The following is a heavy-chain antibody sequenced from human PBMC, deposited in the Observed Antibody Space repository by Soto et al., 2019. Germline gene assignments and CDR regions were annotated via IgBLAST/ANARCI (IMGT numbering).Heavy chain of an antibody. CDR3: ARVGGIAARSSY. Sequence: EGQLVESGGGLVQPGGSLRLACAASGFTFSSDSMNWVRQAPGKGLEWVSYISSSSSTIYYADSVKGRFTIFRDNAKKSLYLQMKSPRTEDTAVYYCARVGGIAARSSYWGQGTLVPV. V-gene: IGHV3-48*01. CDR1: GFTFSSDS. J-gene: IGHJ4*02. CDR2: ISSSSSTI. D-gene: IGHD6-6*01.